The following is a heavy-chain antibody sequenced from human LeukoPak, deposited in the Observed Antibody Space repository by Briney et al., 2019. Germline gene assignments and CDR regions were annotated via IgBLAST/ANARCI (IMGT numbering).Heavy chain of an antibody. V-gene: IGHV4-4*07. J-gene: IGHJ4*02. CDR2: IYSSGTT. D-gene: IGHD5-12*01. CDR1: GGSITSYY. Sequence: SETLSLTCTVSGGSITSYYWSWLRQPAGKGLEWIGRIYSSGTTNYNPSLKSRVTMSIDATQFSLKLSSVTAADTAVYYCARGGVATISYWGQGTLATVSS. CDR3: ARGGVATISY.